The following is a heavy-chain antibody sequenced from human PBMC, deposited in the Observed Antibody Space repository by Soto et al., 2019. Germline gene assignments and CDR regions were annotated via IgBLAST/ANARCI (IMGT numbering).Heavy chain of an antibody. J-gene: IGHJ6*02. Sequence: SETLSLTCTVSGGSISSSSYYWGWIRQPPGKGLEWIGSIYYSGSTCYNPSLKSRVTISVDTSKNQFSLKLSSVTAADTAVYYCARHRGRGGDDLNKGDYYYGMDVWGQGTTVTVSS. V-gene: IGHV4-39*01. CDR1: GGSISSSSYY. CDR2: IYYSGST. D-gene: IGHD3-16*01. CDR3: ARHRGRGGDDLNKGDYYYGMDV.